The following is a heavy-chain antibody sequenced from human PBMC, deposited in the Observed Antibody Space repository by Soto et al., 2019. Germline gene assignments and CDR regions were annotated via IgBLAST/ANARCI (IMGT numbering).Heavy chain of an antibody. CDR3: AKSPGMYYYDSSGYYHYDY. CDR2: INNDGSST. J-gene: IGHJ4*02. D-gene: IGHD3-22*01. V-gene: IGHV3-74*01. CDR1: GFTFSSYW. Sequence: GGSLRLSCAASGFTFSSYWMHWVRQAPGKGLVWVSHINNDGSSTYYADSVKGRFTISRDNSKNTLYLQMNSLRAEDTAVYYSAKSPGMYYYDSSGYYHYDYWGQGTLVTAPQ.